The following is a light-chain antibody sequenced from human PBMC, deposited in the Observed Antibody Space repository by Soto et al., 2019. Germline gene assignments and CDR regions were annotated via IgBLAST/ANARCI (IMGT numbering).Light chain of an antibody. J-gene: IGLJ1*01. CDR3: CSSAPESTYV. CDR1: SDDVGAYNS. V-gene: IGLV2-23*01. Sequence: QSALAQPASVSGSPGQSITISCTGTSDDVGAYNSVSWYQQLPHKAPQVILYKGTQRPSGVSSRFSGSTSGNAASLTISGLQADDEADYCCCSSAPESTYVFGTGTKVTV. CDR2: KGT.